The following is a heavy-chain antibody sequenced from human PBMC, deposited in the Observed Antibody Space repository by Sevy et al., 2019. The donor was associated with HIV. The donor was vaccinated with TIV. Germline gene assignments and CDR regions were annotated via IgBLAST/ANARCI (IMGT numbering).Heavy chain of an antibody. Sequence: GGSLRLSCAASGFTVSSNYMSWVRQAPGKGLEWVSIIFSGGGTYYADSVQGRFTISRDNSKNMVYLKMNSLRAEDTAVLYCARGATFYSDSSGRVLSVLGAFDIWGRGTMVTVSS. D-gene: IGHD3-22*01. V-gene: IGHV3-53*01. CDR2: IFSGGGT. CDR1: GFTVSSNY. CDR3: ARGATFYSDSSGRVLSVLGAFDI. J-gene: IGHJ3*02.